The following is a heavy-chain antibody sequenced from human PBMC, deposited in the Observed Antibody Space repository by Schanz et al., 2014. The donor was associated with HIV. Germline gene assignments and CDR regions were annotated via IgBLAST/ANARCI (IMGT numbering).Heavy chain of an antibody. D-gene: IGHD3-3*02. J-gene: IGHJ6*02. CDR3: ARAAFSSEYYYGMDV. V-gene: IGHV1-69*01. CDR2: INPIFGTA. CDR1: GDTFTDYY. Sequence: QVQLVQSGAEVKKPGASVKVSCKASGDTFTDYYMHWVRQAPGQGLEWMGWINPIFGTANYAQKFQGRVTIIADESTSTAYMELSSLRSADTAVYFCARAAFSSEYYYGMDVWGQGTTVTVSS.